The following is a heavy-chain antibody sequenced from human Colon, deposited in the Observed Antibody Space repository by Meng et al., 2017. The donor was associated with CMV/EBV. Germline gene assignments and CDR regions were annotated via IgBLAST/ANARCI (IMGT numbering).Heavy chain of an antibody. Sequence: ASVKVSCKASGYTFTGYYMHWVRQAPGQGLEWMGWIKPNSGGTNYAQKFQGRVTMTRDTSISTAYMELSRLRSDDTAVYYCARDLVNCSSTSCFTYGMDVWGQGTTVTVSS. CDR1: GYTFTGYY. D-gene: IGHD2-2*01. J-gene: IGHJ6*02. CDR3: ARDLVNCSSTSCFTYGMDV. CDR2: IKPNSGGT. V-gene: IGHV1-2*02.